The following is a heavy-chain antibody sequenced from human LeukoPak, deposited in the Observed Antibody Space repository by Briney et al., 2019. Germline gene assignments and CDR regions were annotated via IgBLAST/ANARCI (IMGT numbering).Heavy chain of an antibody. D-gene: IGHD2-2*01. V-gene: IGHV4-4*02. CDR1: GGSIRSSNW. CDR2: IYHSGST. J-gene: IGHJ6*03. CDR3: ARIEIVVEPNARDYYYYYMDV. Sequence: SETLSLTCAVSGGSIRSSNWWSWVRQPPGKGLEWIGEIYHSGSTNYNPSLKSRVTISVDKSKNQFSLKLTSVTAADTAVYYCARIEIVVEPNARDYYYYYMDVWGKGTTVTVSS.